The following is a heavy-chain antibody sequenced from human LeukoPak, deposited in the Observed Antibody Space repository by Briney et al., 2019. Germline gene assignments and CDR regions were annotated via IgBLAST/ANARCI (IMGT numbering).Heavy chain of an antibody. V-gene: IGHV3-7*01. D-gene: IGHD3-3*01. J-gene: IGHJ6*03. CDR2: IKEDGSEK. Sequence: PGGSLRLSCAASGFSFSSYWMSWVRQAPGKGLEWVANIKEDGSEKYYVDSVKGRFTISRDNAKNSLYLQMSSLRAEDTAVYYCARPDYDYWTGSPGGHYMDVWGKGTTVTVSS. CDR3: ARPDYDYWTGSPGGHYMDV. CDR1: GFSFSSYW.